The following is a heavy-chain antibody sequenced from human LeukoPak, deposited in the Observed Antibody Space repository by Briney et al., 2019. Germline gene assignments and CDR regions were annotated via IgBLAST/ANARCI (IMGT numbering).Heavy chain of an antibody. J-gene: IGHJ6*03. V-gene: IGHV3-11*04. Sequence: SGGSLRLSCAASGFTFSDYYMSWIRQATGKGLEWVSYISSSGSTIYYADSVKGRFTISRDNAKNSLYLQMNSLRAEDTAVYYCARVNSGYGDLFHYYYYMDVWGKGTTVTVSS. CDR1: GFTFSDYY. CDR3: ARVNSGYGDLFHYYYYMDV. D-gene: IGHD4-17*01. CDR2: ISSSGSTI.